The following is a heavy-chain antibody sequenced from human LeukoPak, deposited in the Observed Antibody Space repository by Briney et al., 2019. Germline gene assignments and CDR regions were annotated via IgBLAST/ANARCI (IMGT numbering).Heavy chain of an antibody. CDR2: IKPDGSEK. Sequence: PGGSLRLSCAASGITFGSHWMTWVRQAPGKGLECVANIKPDGSEKHYVDSVEGRFTISRDNAKNSLFLEMNSLRAEDTAVYYCARGRMAVAGSYEYWGQGTLVTVSS. CDR3: ARGRMAVAGSYEY. J-gene: IGHJ4*02. V-gene: IGHV3-7*05. CDR1: GITFGSHW. D-gene: IGHD6-19*01.